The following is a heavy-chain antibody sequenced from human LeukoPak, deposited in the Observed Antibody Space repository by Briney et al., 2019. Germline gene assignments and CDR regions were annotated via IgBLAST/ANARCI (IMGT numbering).Heavy chain of an antibody. Sequence: GGSLRLSCAASGFTFSSYGMHWVRQAPGKGLEWVAVISYDGSNKYYADSVKGRFTISRDNAKNSLYLQMNSLRAEDTAVYYCARDGGSTSSDYWGQGTLVTVSS. CDR3: ARDGGSTSSDY. D-gene: IGHD2-2*01. CDR2: ISYDGSNK. CDR1: GFTFSSYG. V-gene: IGHV3-30*03. J-gene: IGHJ4*02.